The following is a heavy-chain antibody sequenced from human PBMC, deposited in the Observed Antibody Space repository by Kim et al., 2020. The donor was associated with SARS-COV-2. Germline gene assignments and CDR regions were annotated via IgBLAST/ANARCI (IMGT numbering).Heavy chain of an antibody. CDR2: VSASGTTM. CDR1: GFTFSSYE. J-gene: IGHJ3*02. V-gene: IGHV3-48*03. CDR3: ARRRRADAFDI. Sequence: GGSLRLSCAASGFTFSSYEMTWVRQAPGKGLERVSYVSASGTTMYYADSVRGRFIISRDNARDSLYLQMNSLRAEDTAVYYCARRRRADAFDIWGLGTMVTVSS.